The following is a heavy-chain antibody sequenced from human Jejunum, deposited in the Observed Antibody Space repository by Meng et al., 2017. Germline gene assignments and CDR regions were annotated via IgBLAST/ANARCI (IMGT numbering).Heavy chain of an antibody. CDR2: IKPDGTDQ. V-gene: IGHV3-7*01. Sequence: GGSLRLSCAASGFTFSTYWMSWVRQAPGKGLEWVANIKPDGTDQHYIDSVRSRFTISRDNAKNSLYLQMNSLRAEDTAVYYCARDPVTSDWGQGTLVTVSS. J-gene: IGHJ4*02. D-gene: IGHD5-18*01. CDR3: ARDPVTSD. CDR1: GFTFSTYW.